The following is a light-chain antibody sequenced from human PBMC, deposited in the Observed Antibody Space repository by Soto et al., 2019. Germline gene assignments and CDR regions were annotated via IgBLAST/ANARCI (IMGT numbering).Light chain of an antibody. CDR2: EAS. Sequence: DIQMTQSPPTLSASVGDRVTITCRASQSVNRWLAWSQQKPGKAPKVLIYEASSLHSGVPSRLSGSGSGTEFTLTISRMQPDDFATYYCQQYNSYPWTFGQGTKVVVK. CDR1: QSVNRW. CDR3: QQYNSYPWT. V-gene: IGKV1-5*03. J-gene: IGKJ1*01.